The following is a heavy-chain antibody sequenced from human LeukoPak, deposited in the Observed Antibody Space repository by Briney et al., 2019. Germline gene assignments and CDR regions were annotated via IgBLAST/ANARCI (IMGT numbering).Heavy chain of an antibody. D-gene: IGHD5-18*01. Sequence: GRSLRLSCAASGFTFSSYAMSWVRQAPGKGLEWVSAISGSGGSTYYADSVKGRFTISRDNSKNTLYLQMNSLRAEDTAVYYCAKLGVDTAMVRSYFDYWGQGTLVTVSS. CDR3: AKLGVDTAMVRSYFDY. V-gene: IGHV3-23*01. J-gene: IGHJ4*02. CDR1: GFTFSSYA. CDR2: ISGSGGST.